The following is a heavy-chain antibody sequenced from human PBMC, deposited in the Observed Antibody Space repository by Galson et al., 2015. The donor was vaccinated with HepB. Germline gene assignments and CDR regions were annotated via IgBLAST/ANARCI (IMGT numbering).Heavy chain of an antibody. V-gene: IGHV1-24*01. CDR3: ATDLDDYGDYV. CDR1: GYTLTELS. J-gene: IGHJ4*02. CDR2: FDPEDGEL. Sequence: SVKVSCKVSGYTLTELSMHWVRQARGEGLEWMGGFDPEDGELIYAQKFQGRFTMTEDRSTDTAYMELSSLRSEGTAVYYCATDLDDYGDYVWGQGTLVTVSS. D-gene: IGHD4-17*01.